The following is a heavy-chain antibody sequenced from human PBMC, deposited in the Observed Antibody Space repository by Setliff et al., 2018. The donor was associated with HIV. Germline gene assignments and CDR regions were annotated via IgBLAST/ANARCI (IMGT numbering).Heavy chain of an antibody. CDR1: GYNFTDYD. CDR3: ARGSYSSSWYGYYYYYGMDV. CDR2: MNPNNGNT. V-gene: IGHV1-8*02. J-gene: IGHJ6*02. Sequence: GASVKVSCKASGYNFTDYDINWVRQATGQGLEWMGWMNPNNGNTGYAEKFQGRVTMTRNTSISTAYMELSSLRSEDTAVYYCARGSYSSSWYGYYYYYGMDVWGQGTTVTVSS. D-gene: IGHD6-13*01.